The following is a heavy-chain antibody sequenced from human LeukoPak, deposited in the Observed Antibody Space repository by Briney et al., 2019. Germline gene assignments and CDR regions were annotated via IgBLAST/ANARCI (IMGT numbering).Heavy chain of an antibody. CDR2: IIPILGIA. V-gene: IGHV1-69*04. CDR1: GGTFSSYA. D-gene: IGHD6-19*01. J-gene: IGHJ5*02. Sequence: GASVKVSCKASGGTFSSYAISWVRQAPGQGLEWMGRIIPILGIANYAQKFQGRVTITADKSTSTAYMELSSLRSEDTAVYYCARRAVAALNWFDPWGQGTLVTVSS. CDR3: ARRAVAALNWFDP.